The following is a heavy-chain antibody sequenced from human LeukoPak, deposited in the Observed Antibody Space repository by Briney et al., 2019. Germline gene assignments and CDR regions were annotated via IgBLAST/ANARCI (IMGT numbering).Heavy chain of an antibody. V-gene: IGHV3-23*01. CDR2: IGGSGGST. D-gene: IGHD1-26*01. CDR1: GFTFSSYA. Sequence: PGGSLRLSCAASGFTFSSYAMSWVRQVPGKGLEWVSAIGGSGGSTYYADSVKGRFTISRDNSKNTLYLQMNSLRAEDTAVYYCARGGSYYFDYWGQGTLVTVSS. J-gene: IGHJ4*02. CDR3: ARGGSYYFDY.